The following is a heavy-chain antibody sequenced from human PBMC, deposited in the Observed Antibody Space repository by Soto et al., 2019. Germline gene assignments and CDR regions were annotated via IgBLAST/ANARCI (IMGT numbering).Heavy chain of an antibody. CDR1: GFTFRNFV. V-gene: IGHV3-23*01. Sequence: EVQLLESGGGIVQPGGSLRVSCVASGFTFRNFVMSWVRQAPGKGLEWVSAIRGTGGETFYADSVKGRFTISRDNCKNTLYLQMNSLRDEDTALYFCAQDRGWGVVSPSHDYWGQGTLVTVSS. D-gene: IGHD2-21*01. CDR2: IRGTGGET. CDR3: AQDRGWGVVSPSHDY. J-gene: IGHJ4*02.